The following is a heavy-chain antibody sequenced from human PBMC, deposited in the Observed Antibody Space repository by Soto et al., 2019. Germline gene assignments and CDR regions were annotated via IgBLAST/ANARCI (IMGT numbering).Heavy chain of an antibody. CDR2: AYYRSQWHY. Sequence: SHPLTLSCAISGDSVSSNRDAWNWIRPSTSRGLEWLGRAYYRSQWHYDSAVSVRSRIAVIPDTSKNQFSLQLLSASPDDTAVYYCPRQKGHSRTYSGMDVWGQGTTVTVS. CDR3: PRQKGHSRTYSGMDV. D-gene: IGHD1-26*01. CDR1: GDSVSSNRDA. J-gene: IGHJ6*02. V-gene: IGHV6-1*01.